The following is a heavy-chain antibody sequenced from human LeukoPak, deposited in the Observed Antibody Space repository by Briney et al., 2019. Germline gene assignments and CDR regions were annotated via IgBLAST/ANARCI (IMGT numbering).Heavy chain of an antibody. J-gene: IGHJ4*02. CDR2: IVVGSGNT. D-gene: IGHD3-10*01. CDR3: AATPFTMVRGVIGDY. CDR1: GSTFTSSA. V-gene: IGHV1-58*01. Sequence: SVKVSCKASGSTFTSSAVQWVRQARGQRLEWIGWIVVGSGNTNYAQKFQERVTITRDMSTSTAYMELSSLRSEDTAVYYCAATPFTMVRGVIGDYWGQGTLVTVSS.